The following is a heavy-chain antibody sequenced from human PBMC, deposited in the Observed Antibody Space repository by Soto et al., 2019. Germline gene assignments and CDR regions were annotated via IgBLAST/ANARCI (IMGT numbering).Heavy chain of an antibody. CDR2: ISSSSSTI. CDR1: GFTFSSYS. J-gene: IGHJ3*02. CDR3: AKGFRDSGWANDAFDI. Sequence: GGSLRLSCAASGFTFSSYSMNWVRQAPGKGLEWVSYISSSSSTIYYADSVKGRFTISRDNAKNSLYLQMNSLRAEDTAVYYCAKGFRDSGWANDAFDIWGQGTTVTVSS. V-gene: IGHV3-48*01. D-gene: IGHD6-19*01.